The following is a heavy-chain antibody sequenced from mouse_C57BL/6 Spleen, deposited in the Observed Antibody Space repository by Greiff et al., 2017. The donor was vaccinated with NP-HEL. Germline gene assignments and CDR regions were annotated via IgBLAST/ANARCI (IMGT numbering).Heavy chain of an antibody. J-gene: IGHJ1*03. CDR2: IRNKANNHAT. V-gene: IGHV6-6*01. D-gene: IGHD1-1*01. Sequence: EVQLQESGGGLVQPGGSMKLSCAASGFTFSDAWMDWVRQSPEKGLEWVAEIRNKANNHATYYAESVKGRFTISRDDSKSSVYLQMNSLRAEDTGIYYCTRRDYYGSRGYFDVWGTGTTVTVSS. CDR1: GFTFSDAW. CDR3: TRRDYYGSRGYFDV.